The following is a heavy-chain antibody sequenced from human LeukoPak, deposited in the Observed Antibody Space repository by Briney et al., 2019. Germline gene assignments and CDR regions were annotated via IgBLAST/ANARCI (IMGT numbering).Heavy chain of an antibody. Sequence: PSETLSLTCAVYGGSFSGYYWSWIRQPPGKGLEWIGEINHSGSTNYNPSLKSRVTISVDTSKNQFSLKLSSVTAADTAVYYCARGYCSGGSGYSGGIFDYWGQGTLVTVSS. V-gene: IGHV4-34*01. CDR2: INHSGST. CDR3: ARGYCSGGSGYSGGIFDY. D-gene: IGHD2-15*01. CDR1: GGSFSGYY. J-gene: IGHJ4*02.